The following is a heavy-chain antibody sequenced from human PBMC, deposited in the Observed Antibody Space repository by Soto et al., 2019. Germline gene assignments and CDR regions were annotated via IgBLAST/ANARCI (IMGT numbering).Heavy chain of an antibody. V-gene: IGHV3-74*01. CDR2: INSDGSST. CDR3: ARGLGGIQLWPHFDY. Sequence: GGSLRLSCAASGFTFSSYWMHWVRQAPGKGLVWVSRINSDGSSTSYADSVKGRFTISRDNAKNTLYLQMNSLRAEDTAVYYCARGLGGIQLWPHFDYWGQGTLVTFSS. J-gene: IGHJ4*02. CDR1: GFTFSSYW. D-gene: IGHD5-18*01.